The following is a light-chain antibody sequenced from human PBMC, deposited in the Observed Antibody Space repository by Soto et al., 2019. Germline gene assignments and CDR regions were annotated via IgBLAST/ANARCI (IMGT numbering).Light chain of an antibody. CDR3: VSFTTSRSYV. CDR2: DII. V-gene: IGLV2-14*03. Sequence: QSVLTQPASVSGSPGQSITISCTGTSSDVGAYIFVSWCQQHPGKAPKLMIYDIINRPSGVSHRFSGSKSGNTASLTISGLQAEDEADYYCVSFTTSRSYVFGTGTKVTVL. J-gene: IGLJ1*01. CDR1: SSDVGAYIF.